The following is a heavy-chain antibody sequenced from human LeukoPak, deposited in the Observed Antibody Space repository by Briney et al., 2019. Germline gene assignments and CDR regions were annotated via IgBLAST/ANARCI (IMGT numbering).Heavy chain of an antibody. CDR2: ISGSGDST. Sequence: PGGSLRLSCAASGFTFSSSAMSWVRQAPGKGLEWVSAISGSGDSTYYADSVKGRFTISRDNSKNTLYLQMNSLRAEDTAVYFCAKDRYVVTPLQIDYWGQGTLVTVSS. CDR3: AKDRYVVTPLQIDY. CDR1: GFTFSSSA. J-gene: IGHJ4*02. D-gene: IGHD2-2*01. V-gene: IGHV3-23*01.